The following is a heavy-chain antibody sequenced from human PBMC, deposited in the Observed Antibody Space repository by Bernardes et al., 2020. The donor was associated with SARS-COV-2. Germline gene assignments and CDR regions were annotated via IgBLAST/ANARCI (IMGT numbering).Heavy chain of an antibody. CDR3: AAWAGNLNP. Sequence: GGSLRLSCEASGFIFSTSWMNWVRQAPGKGLAWVANINPDGSGQRYVDSVKGRFAISRDNAKNSLYLQMNSLRAEDTALYFCAAWAGNLNPWGQGTPVTVSS. CDR2: INPDGSGQ. CDR1: GFIFSTSW. D-gene: IGHD1-7*01. V-gene: IGHV3-7*01. J-gene: IGHJ5*02.